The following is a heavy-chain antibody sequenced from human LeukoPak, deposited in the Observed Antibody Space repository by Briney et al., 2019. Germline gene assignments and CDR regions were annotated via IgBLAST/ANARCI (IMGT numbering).Heavy chain of an antibody. CDR1: GGSISTYY. CDR2: IYSSGTT. J-gene: IGHJ2*01. D-gene: IGHD4-17*01. Sequence: ASETLSLTCTVSGGSISTYYWSWIRQPPGKGLEWIGYIYSSGTTDYNPSLKSRVTISVDTSKNQFSLKLSSVTAADTAVYYCARVTTNWYFDLWGRGTLVTVSS. CDR3: ARVTTNWYFDL. V-gene: IGHV4-59*08.